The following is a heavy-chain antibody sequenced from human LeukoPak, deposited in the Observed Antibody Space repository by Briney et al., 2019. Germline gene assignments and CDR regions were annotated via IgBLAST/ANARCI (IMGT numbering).Heavy chain of an antibody. CDR1: GGSFSGYY. CDR2: INHSGST. Sequence: SETLSLTCAVYGGSFSGYYWSWIRQPPGKGLEWIGEINHSGSTNHNPSLKSRVTISVDTSKNQFSLKLSSVTAADTAVYYCARGYYDFWSGYYRYNWFDPWGQGTLVTVSS. D-gene: IGHD3-3*01. J-gene: IGHJ5*02. CDR3: ARGYYDFWSGYYRYNWFDP. V-gene: IGHV4-34*01.